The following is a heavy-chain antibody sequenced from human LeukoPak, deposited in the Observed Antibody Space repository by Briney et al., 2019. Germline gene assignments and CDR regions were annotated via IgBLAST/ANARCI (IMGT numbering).Heavy chain of an antibody. CDR3: VAQGYNWNAYESLGYFDY. CDR1: GYTFTSYD. Sequence: ASVKVSCKASGYTFTSYDINWVRQATGQGLEWMGWMNPNSGNTGYAQKFQGRVTMTRNTSISTAYMELSSLRSEDTAAYYCVAQGYNWNAYESLGYFDYWGQGTLVTVPA. J-gene: IGHJ4*02. V-gene: IGHV1-8*01. CDR2: MNPNSGNT. D-gene: IGHD1-20*01.